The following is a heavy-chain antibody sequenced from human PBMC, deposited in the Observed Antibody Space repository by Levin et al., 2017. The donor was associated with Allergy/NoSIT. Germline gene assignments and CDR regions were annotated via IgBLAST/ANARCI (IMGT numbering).Heavy chain of an antibody. CDR2: IDWDDDK. J-gene: IGHJ6*03. V-gene: IGHV2-70*11. D-gene: IGHD3-10*01. Sequence: SQTLSLTCTFSGFSLSTSGMCVSWIRQPPGKALEWLARIDWDDDKYYSTSLKTRLTISKDTSKNQVVLTMTNMDPVDTATYYCARTLITMVRGVYMDVWGKGTTVTVSS. CDR3: ARTLITMVRGVYMDV. CDR1: GFSLSTSGMC.